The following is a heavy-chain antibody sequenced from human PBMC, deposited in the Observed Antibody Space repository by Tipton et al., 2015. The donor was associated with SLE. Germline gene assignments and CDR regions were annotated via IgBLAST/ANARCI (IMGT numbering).Heavy chain of an antibody. CDR1: GFTFSNYN. CDR3: ARDPGAEFDY. Sequence: SLRLSCAASGFTFSNYNMNWVRQAPGKGLEWVSSISRSGTYIYHADSVKGRFTISRDNAKNSLYLQMNSLRVEDTAIYYCARDPGAEFDYWGQGTLVTVSS. J-gene: IGHJ4*02. CDR2: ISRSGTYI. V-gene: IGHV3-21*03.